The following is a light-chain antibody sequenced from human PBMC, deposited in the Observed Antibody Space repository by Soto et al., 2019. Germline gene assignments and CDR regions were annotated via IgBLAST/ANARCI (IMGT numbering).Light chain of an antibody. Sequence: DIVMAQSPATLSVSPGERATLSCRASQTVGNNLAWYQHRPGQAPRLLIYDASNRATGIPARFSGSGSGTDFTLTISSLEPEDFAVYYCQQRSNWLITFGQGTRLEIK. CDR3: QQRSNWLIT. CDR2: DAS. CDR1: QTVGNN. J-gene: IGKJ5*01. V-gene: IGKV3-11*01.